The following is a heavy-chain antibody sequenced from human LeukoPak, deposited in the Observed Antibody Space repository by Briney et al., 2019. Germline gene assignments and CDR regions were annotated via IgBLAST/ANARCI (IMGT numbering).Heavy chain of an antibody. CDR3: STIGWDLLWNWFDP. CDR1: GFTFSDYY. V-gene: IGHV3-15*01. Sequence: GGSLRLSCAASGFTFSDYYMSWVRQAPGKGLEWVGRIKSKTDGGTTDYAAPVKGRFTISRDDSKNTLYLQMNSLKTEDTAVYYCSTIGWDLLWNWFDPWGQGTLVTVSS. J-gene: IGHJ5*02. CDR2: IKSKTDGGTT. D-gene: IGHD1-26*01.